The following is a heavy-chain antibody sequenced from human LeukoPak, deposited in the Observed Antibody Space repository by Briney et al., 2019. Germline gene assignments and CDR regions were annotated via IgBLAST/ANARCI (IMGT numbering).Heavy chain of an antibody. J-gene: IGHJ4*02. Sequence: GGSLRLSCATSGFTFSSYAMSWVRQAPGKGLEWVSAISGSGGSTYYADSVKGRFTISRDNSKNTLYLQMSSLRAEDTAVYYCAKEGGTRIQLWLNFDYWGQGTLVTVSS. D-gene: IGHD5-18*01. CDR1: GFTFSSYA. CDR2: ISGSGGST. V-gene: IGHV3-23*01. CDR3: AKEGGTRIQLWLNFDY.